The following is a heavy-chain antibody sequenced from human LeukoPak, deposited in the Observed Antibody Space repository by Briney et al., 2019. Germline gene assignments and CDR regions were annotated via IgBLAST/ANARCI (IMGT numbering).Heavy chain of an antibody. CDR3: ARDIYGDEDFDY. V-gene: IGHV3-48*03. CDR1: GFTFTTYE. CDR2: ITSSGDIK. D-gene: IGHD3-10*01. Sequence: GGSLRLSCATSGFTFTTYEMNWVRQAPGKGLVWVSYITSSGDIKTYADPVKGRFTMSRDDAKNSVYLQMNSLRPEDTAVYYCARDIYGDEDFDYWGQGTLVSVSS. J-gene: IGHJ4*02.